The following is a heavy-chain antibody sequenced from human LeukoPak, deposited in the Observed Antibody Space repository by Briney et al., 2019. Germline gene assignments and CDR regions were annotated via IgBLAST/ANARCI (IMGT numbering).Heavy chain of an antibody. V-gene: IGHV4-4*09. CDR1: GASISSDY. Sequence: PSETLSLTCSVSGASISSDYWSWIRQPPGKGLEWIGNIYSSETTKYNPSLRSRATISGDTSKNQFSLKLSSVTAADTAVYYCARHFPYCGGDRPYYYMDVWGKGTTVTVSS. CDR2: IYSSETT. CDR3: ARHFPYCGGDRPYYYMDV. D-gene: IGHD2-21*02. J-gene: IGHJ6*03.